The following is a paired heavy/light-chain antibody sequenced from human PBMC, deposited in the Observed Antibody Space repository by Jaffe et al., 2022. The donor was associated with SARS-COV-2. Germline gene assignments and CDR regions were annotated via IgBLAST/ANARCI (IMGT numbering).Heavy chain of an antibody. V-gene: IGHV3-9*01. CDR2: IFLRSGVT. CDR3: TRDILPGGADV. J-gene: IGHJ6*02. CDR1: GFSLDEHA. Sequence: EAQLVQSGGGLVQPGRSLRLSCAASGFSLDEHAIHWVRQIPGKGLEWVSGIFLRSGVTGYADSVKGRFTVSRDNAKNFLYLQMNSLTADDTALYFCTRDILPGGADVWGQGTTVIVSS. D-gene: IGHD6-25*01.
Light chain of an antibody. CDR2: KVS. CDR3: MQGSHWPYT. V-gene: IGKV2-30*02. J-gene: IGKJ2*01. Sequence: DAVMTQSPLSLPVTLGQPASISCRSSQSLVLSDGNTYLNWFQQRPGQPPRRLIYKVSSRDSGVPDRFTGSESGTDFTLKISRVEAEDVGVYYCMQGSHWPYTFGQGTKLEI. CDR1: QSLVLSDGNTY.